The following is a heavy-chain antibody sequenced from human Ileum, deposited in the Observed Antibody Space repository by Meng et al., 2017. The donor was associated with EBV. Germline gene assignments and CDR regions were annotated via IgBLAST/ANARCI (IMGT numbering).Heavy chain of an antibody. D-gene: IGHD6-19*01. J-gene: IGHJ4*02. V-gene: IGHV4-61*08. Sequence: KQSSQGLVKPSETLSLTCSVPCGAVSSGGNYWSWIRPPPGKGLEWIGYIYNSGSTNYNPSLKSRVTISVDTSKNQFSLKLSSVTAADTAVYYCARDGYSSGSDWGQGTLVTVSS. CDR2: IYNSGST. CDR3: ARDGYSSGSD. CDR1: CGAVSSGGNY.